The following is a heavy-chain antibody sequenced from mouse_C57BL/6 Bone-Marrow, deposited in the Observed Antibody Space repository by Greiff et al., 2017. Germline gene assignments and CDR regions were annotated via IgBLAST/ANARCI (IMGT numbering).Heavy chain of an antibody. V-gene: IGHV1-69*01. CDR2: IDPSDSYT. Sequence: QVQLQQPGAELVMPGASVKLSCKASGYTFTSYWMHWVKQRPGQGLEWIGEIDPSDSYTNYNQKFKGKSTLTVDKSSSTAYMQLSSLTSEDSAVYYCATEWFAYWGPGTLVTVSA. J-gene: IGHJ3*01. CDR1: GYTFTSYW. CDR3: ATEWFAY.